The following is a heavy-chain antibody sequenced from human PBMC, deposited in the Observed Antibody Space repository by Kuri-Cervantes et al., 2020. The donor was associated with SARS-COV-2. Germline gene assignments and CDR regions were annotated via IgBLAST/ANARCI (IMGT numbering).Heavy chain of an antibody. D-gene: IGHD6-25*01. CDR1: GFTFSSYG. CDR3: AKDRAPRSSDYFDY. J-gene: IGHJ4*02. V-gene: IGHV3-30*02. Sequence: GGSLKISCAASGFTFSSYGMHWVRQAPGKGLEWVAVIWYGGSNKYYADSVKGRFTISRDNSKNTLYLQMNSLRAEDTAVYYCAKDRAPRSSDYFDYWGQGTLVTVSS. CDR2: IWYGGSNK.